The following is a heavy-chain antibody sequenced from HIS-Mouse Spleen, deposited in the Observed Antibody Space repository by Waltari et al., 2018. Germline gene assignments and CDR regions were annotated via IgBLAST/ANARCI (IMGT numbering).Heavy chain of an antibody. CDR1: GYSISSGYY. V-gene: IGHV4-38-2*02. J-gene: IGHJ4*02. Sequence: QVQLQESGPGLVTPSETLSLTCTVSGYSISSGYYWGWVRQPTGKGLEWVGSIYPSGSTYYNPSLKSRVTISVDTSKNQFSLKLSSVTAADTAVYYCARLYYDFWSGYGIYYFDYWGQGTLVTVSS. CDR3: ARLYYDFWSGYGIYYFDY. CDR2: IYPSGST. D-gene: IGHD3-3*01.